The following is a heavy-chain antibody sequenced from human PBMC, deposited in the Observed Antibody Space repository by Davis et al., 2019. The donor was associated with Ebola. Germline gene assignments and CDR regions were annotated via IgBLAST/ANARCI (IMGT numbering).Heavy chain of an antibody. Sequence: MPSETLSLTCAVYGGSFSGYYWSWIRQPPGKGLEWIGYIYYSGSTNYNPSLKSRVTISVDTSKNQFSLKLSSVTAADTAVYYCARDLRWFDPWGQGTLVTVSS. V-gene: IGHV4-59*01. J-gene: IGHJ5*02. CDR1: GGSFSGYY. CDR3: ARDLRWFDP. CDR2: IYYSGST.